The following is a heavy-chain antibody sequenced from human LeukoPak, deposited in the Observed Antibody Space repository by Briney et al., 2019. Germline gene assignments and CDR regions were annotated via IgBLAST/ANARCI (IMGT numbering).Heavy chain of an antibody. CDR1: GDSISRSTYY. V-gene: IGHV4-39*01. CDR3: ARHGPPMSPIDY. J-gene: IGHJ4*02. Sequence: SETLSLTCTVSGDSISRSTYYWGWIRQPPGRGLEWIGALYYSGSIYYNPSLKRRVTISVDTPKNQFSLKLNSVTAADTAVYYCARHGPPMSPIDYWGQGTLVSVSS. CDR2: LYYSGSI. D-gene: IGHD3-22*01.